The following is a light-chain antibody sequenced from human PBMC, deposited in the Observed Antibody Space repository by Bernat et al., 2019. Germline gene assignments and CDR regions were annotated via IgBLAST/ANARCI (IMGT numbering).Light chain of an antibody. CDR1: QRVSSTY. CDR2: GAS. V-gene: IGKV3-20*01. CDR3: QPYGSSPPIT. Sequence: EIVLTQSPGTLCLSPGERATLSCRASQRVSSTYLAWYQQKPGQAPRLLIYGASSRATGIPDRFSGSGSGTDFTLTISRLEPEDFAVYYCQPYGSSPPITFGQGTRLDIK. J-gene: IGKJ5*01.